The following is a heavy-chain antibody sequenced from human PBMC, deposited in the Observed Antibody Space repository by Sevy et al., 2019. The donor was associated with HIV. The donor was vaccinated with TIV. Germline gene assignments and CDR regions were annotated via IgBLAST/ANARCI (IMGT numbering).Heavy chain of an antibody. V-gene: IGHV4-30-4*01. D-gene: IGHD2-2*01. CDR2: IYYSGIT. CDR1: GGSISSGDYY. J-gene: IGHJ5*02. CDR3: ARYCTRTSPHNWFDP. Sequence: SETLSLTCSVSGGSISSGDYYWTWMRQSPGKGLEWIGYIYYSGITYYNPSLKSRVIISIDTVKNQFSLKLSSVTAADTAVYYCARYCTRTSPHNWFDPSGQGTMVTVSS.